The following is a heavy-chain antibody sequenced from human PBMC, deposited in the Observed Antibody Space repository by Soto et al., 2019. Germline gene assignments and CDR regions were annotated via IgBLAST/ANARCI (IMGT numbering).Heavy chain of an antibody. CDR1: GFTFSSYS. D-gene: IGHD2-2*01. Sequence: EVQLVESGGGLVQPGGSLRLSCAASGFTFSSYSMNWVRQAPGKGLEWVSYISSGSSTIYYADSVQGRFTISRDNXKXXLYLQRNSLRAEDTAVYYCARRFCSSTSCYYVMDVWGQGTTVTVSS. J-gene: IGHJ6*02. CDR3: ARRFCSSTSCYYVMDV. V-gene: IGHV3-48*01. CDR2: ISSGSSTI.